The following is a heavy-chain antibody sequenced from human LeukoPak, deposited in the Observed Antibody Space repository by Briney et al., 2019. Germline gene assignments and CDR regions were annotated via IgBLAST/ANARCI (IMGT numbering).Heavy chain of an antibody. CDR3: ARDYRGYRAPYYFDY. D-gene: IGHD2-15*01. J-gene: IGHJ4*02. CDR1: GFTFSSYW. CDR2: IKQDGSEK. Sequence: GGSLRLSCAASGFTFSSYWMSWFRQAPGKGLEWVANIKQDGSEKYYVDSVKGRFTISRDNAKNSLYLQMNSLRAEDTAVYYCARDYRGYRAPYYFDYWGQGTLVTVSS. V-gene: IGHV3-7*01.